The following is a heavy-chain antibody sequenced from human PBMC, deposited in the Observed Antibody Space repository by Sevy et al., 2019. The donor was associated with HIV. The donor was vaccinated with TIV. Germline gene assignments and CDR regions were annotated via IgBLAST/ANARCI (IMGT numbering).Heavy chain of an antibody. CDR3: AKDXWGVXXXXX. Sequence: GGSLRLSCAASGXXFSRHAMHWVRQAPGKGLEWVAVISSEGSHEYFADSVKTRFTISRDNSKNTVYLEMTRLRPEDTAIYYCAKDXWGVXXXXXXXQGILVXXSS. V-gene: IGHV3-30-3*01. CDR2: ISSEGSHE. D-gene: IGHD3-10*01. J-gene: IGHJ4*02. CDR1: GXXFSRHA.